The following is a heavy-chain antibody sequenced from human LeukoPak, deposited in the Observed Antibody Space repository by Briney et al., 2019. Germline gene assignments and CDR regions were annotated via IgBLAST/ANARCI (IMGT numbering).Heavy chain of an antibody. CDR2: IIPIFGTA. CDR3: ATTPNYYDSSGYYYAFLY. D-gene: IGHD3-22*01. J-gene: IGHJ4*02. CDR1: GGTFSSYA. Sequence: GASVKVSCKASGGTFSSYAISWVRQAPGQGLEWIGGIIPIFGTANYAQKFQGRVTITADESTSTAYMELSSLRSEDTAVYYCATTPNYYDSSGYYYAFLYWGQGTLVTVSS. V-gene: IGHV1-69*01.